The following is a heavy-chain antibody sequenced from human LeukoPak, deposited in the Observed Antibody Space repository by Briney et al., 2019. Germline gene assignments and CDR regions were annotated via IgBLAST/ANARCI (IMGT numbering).Heavy chain of an antibody. J-gene: IGHJ5*02. CDR2: INPSGGST. CDR3: ARDLNKYQLLSWFDP. Sequence: ASVKVSCKASGYTFTSYYMHWVRQAPGQGLEWMGLINPSGGSTSYAQKFQGRVTMTRDTSTSTVYMELSSLRSEDTAVYYCARDLNKYQLLSWFDPWGQGTLVTVSS. V-gene: IGHV1-46*01. CDR1: GYTFTSYY. D-gene: IGHD2-2*01.